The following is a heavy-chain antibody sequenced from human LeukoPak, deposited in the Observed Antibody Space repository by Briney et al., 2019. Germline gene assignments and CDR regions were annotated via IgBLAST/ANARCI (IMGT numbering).Heavy chain of an antibody. CDR3: ARGRPGLASAGTYDF. J-gene: IGHJ4*02. V-gene: IGHV1-8*01. Sequence: ASVKVSCKASGYTFTSSDINWVRQAPGQGLEWMGWMNPNSGKTGSARKFQGRVAMTKNISKSTAYIEVSSLTYEDTATYYCARGRPGLASAGTYDFWGQGTLITVSS. CDR2: MNPNSGKT. D-gene: IGHD6-13*01. CDR1: GYTFTSSD.